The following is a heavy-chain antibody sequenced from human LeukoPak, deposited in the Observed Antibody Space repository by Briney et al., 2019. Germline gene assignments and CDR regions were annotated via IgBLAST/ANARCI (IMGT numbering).Heavy chain of an antibody. V-gene: IGHV3-30-3*01. CDR2: ISYDGSNK. Sequence: GGSLRLSCAASGFTFSSYAMHWVRQAPGKGLEGVAVISYDGSNKYYADSVKGRFTISRDNSKNTLYLQMNSLRAEDTAVYYCARVVDSGSPVDYWGQGTLVTVSS. CDR3: ARVVDSGSPVDY. CDR1: GFTFSSYA. J-gene: IGHJ4*02. D-gene: IGHD1-26*01.